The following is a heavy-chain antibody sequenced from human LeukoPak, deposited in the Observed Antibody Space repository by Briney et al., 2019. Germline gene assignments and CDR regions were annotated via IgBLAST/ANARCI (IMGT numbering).Heavy chain of an antibody. CDR2: LNPDSGKT. CDR3: ARGRTPKVAGLEGY. V-gene: IGHV1-8*01. CDR1: GYTFTSYD. Sequence: ASVKVSCKASGYTFTSYDINWVRQTTGQGVEWMGWLNPDSGKTGYAQKFQGRVTMTRNTSISTAYMELSSLRSGDTAMYYCARGRTPKVAGLEGYWGQRTQVTVSS. D-gene: IGHD6-19*01. J-gene: IGHJ4*02.